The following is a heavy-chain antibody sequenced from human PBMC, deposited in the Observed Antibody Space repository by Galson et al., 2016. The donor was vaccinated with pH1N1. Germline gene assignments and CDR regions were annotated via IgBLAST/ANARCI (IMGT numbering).Heavy chain of an antibody. CDR1: GFSLSTSGMC. V-gene: IGHV2-70*01. D-gene: IGHD4-17*01. CDR2: IDWDDDK. CDR3: ARALYGDFGGYFDY. J-gene: IGHJ4*02. Sequence: PALVKPTQTLTLTCTFSGFSLSTSGMCVSWIRQPPGKALEWLALIDWDDDKYYSTSLKTRLTISKDTSKNQVVLTMTNMDPVGTATYYCARALYGDFGGYFDYWGQGTLVTVSS.